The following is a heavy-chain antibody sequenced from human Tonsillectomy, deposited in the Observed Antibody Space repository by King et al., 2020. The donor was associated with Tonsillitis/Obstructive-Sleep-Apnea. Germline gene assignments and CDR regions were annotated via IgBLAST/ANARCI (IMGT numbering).Heavy chain of an antibody. CDR1: GYTFTAYY. CDR2: INPNSGGT. J-gene: IGHJ4*02. V-gene: IGHV1-2*02. D-gene: IGHD1-1*01. Sequence: QLVQSGTEVKKPGASVKVSCKASGYTFTAYYMHWVRQAPGQGLEWMGWINPNSGGTNYAQNFQGRVTMTRDTSISTAYMELDRLRSDDTAVYYCLLERNHLFDSWGQGTLVTVSS. CDR3: LLERNHLFDS.